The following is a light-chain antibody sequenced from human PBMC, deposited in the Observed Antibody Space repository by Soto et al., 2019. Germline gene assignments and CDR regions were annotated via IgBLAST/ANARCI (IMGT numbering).Light chain of an antibody. CDR3: AAWDDTLNGQV. CDR2: GTT. CDR1: SSNIGAGYD. J-gene: IGLJ3*02. V-gene: IGLV1-40*01. Sequence: QSVLTQPPSVSGAPGQRVTISCTGSSSNIGAGYDVHWYQQLPGTAPKLVIYGTTNRPSGVPDRFSGSKSGTSASLAITGLQAEDEATYYCAAWDDTLNGQVFGGGTKLTVL.